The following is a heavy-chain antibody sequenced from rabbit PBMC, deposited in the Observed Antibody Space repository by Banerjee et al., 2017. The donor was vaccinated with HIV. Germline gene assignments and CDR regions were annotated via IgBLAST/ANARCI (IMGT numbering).Heavy chain of an antibody. V-gene: IGHV1S45*01. CDR1: GFSFSSALP. Sequence: QEQLVESGGGLVKPGASLTLTCKTSGFSFSSALPMCWVRQAPGKGLEWIACIGTSSGSTWYASWAKGRFTISKTSSTTVTLQMTSLTVADTATYFCARGCGNSGWGADLRGPGTLVTVS. J-gene: IGHJ4*01. CDR3: ARGCGNSGWGADL. CDR2: IGTSSGST. D-gene: IGHD4-1*01.